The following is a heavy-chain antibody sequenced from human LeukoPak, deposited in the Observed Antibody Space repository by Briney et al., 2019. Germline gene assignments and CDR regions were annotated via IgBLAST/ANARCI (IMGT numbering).Heavy chain of an antibody. J-gene: IGHJ4*02. CDR2: ISSSGSTI. V-gene: IGHV3-11*01. Sequence: GGSLRLSCAASGFAFRDYYMSWIRQAPGKGLEWVSYISSSGSTIDYADPVKGRFTISRDNAKNSLYLQMNSLRAEDTAVYYCARSIPAGNRRWGQGTLVTVSS. CDR1: GFAFRDYY. D-gene: IGHD2-2*01. CDR3: ARSIPAGNRR.